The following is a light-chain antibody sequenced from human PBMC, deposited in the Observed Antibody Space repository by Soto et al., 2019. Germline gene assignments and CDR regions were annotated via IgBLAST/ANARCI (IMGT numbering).Light chain of an antibody. J-gene: IGLJ7*01. V-gene: IGLV4-60*03. CDR1: SGHNTYT. Sequence: QSVLTQSSSASASLGPSVKLTCTLSSGHNTYTIAWHQQQQGKAPRYLMKLERSGSYDKGSGVPDRFSGSSSGADRYLTISNLQSEDEADYYCETWDSNTHTVFGGGTQLTVL. CDR3: ETWDSNTHTV. CDR2: LERSGSY.